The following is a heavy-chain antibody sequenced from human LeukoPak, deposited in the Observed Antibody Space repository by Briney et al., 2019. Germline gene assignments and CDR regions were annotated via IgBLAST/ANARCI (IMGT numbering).Heavy chain of an antibody. CDR2: IIPIFGTA. Sequence: SVKVSCKASGGTFSSYAISWVRQAPGQGLEWMGGIIPIFGTANYAQKLQGRVTMTTDTSTSTAYMELRSLRSDDTAVYYCARDLRYFDWLLPYYYYYYGMDVWGQGTTVTVSS. CDR3: ARDLRYFDWLLPYYYYYYGMDV. V-gene: IGHV1-69*05. CDR1: GGTFSSYA. J-gene: IGHJ6*02. D-gene: IGHD3-9*01.